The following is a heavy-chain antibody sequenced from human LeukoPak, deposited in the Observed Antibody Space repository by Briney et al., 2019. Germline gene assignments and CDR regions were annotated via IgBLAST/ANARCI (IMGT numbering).Heavy chain of an antibody. CDR2: INPNSGGT. Sequence: ASVKVSCKASGYTFTGYYMHWVRQAPGQGLGWMGWINPNSGGTNYAQKFQGRVTMTRDTSISTAYMELSRLRSDDTAVYYCARALDYDILTGYSRQANQFDYWGQGTLVTVSS. V-gene: IGHV1-2*02. CDR3: ARALDYDILTGYSRQANQFDY. D-gene: IGHD3-9*01. CDR1: GYTFTGYY. J-gene: IGHJ4*02.